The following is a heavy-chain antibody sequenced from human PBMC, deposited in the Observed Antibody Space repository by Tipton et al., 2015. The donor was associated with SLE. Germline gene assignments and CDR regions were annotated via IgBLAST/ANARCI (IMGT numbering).Heavy chain of an antibody. CDR2: INPNSGGT. D-gene: IGHD3-16*01. V-gene: IGHV1-2*06. CDR1: GYTFTGYY. J-gene: IGHJ2*01. CDR3: ARRRGDLNWYFDL. Sequence: QLVQSGAEVKKPGASGKVSCKASGYTFTGYYMHWVRQAPGQGLEWMGRINPNSGGTNYAQKFQGRVTMTRDTSISTAYMELSRLRSDDTAVYYCARRRGDLNWYFDLWGRGTLVTVSS.